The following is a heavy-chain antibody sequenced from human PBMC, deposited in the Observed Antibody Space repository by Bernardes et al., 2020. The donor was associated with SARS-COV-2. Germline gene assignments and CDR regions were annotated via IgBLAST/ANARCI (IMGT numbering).Heavy chain of an antibody. J-gene: IGHJ4*02. CDR2: INHSGST. V-gene: IGHV4-34*01. CDR1: GGSFSASY. Sequence: SETLSLTCAVYGGSFSASYWSWIRQSPGKGLEWIGEINHSGSTNYNPSLKSRVTISVDTSKNQFSLKVRSVTAADTAVYYCSSGLGTYYYGSGSYYFDYWGQGALVPVSS. CDR3: SSGLGTYYYGSGSYYFDY. D-gene: IGHD3-10*01.